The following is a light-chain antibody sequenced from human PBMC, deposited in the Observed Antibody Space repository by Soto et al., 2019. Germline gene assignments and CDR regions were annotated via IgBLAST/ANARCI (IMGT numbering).Light chain of an antibody. Sequence: EIVLTQSPATLSLSPGERATVSCRASQSVSNYLGWYQQKPGQAPRLLIYDASNRATGIPARFSGSGSGTDFTLTISSVEPEDVAVYYCQHGGTFGQGTRLEIK. V-gene: IGKV3-11*01. CDR3: QHGGT. CDR1: QSVSNY. J-gene: IGKJ5*01. CDR2: DAS.